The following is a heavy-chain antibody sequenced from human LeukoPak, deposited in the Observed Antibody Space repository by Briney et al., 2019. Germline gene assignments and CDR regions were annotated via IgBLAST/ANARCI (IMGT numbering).Heavy chain of an antibody. CDR1: GYTFSTYG. CDR3: ARRGGKNYGDYFLYYYYMDV. CDR2: ISAYNGDT. D-gene: IGHD4-17*01. V-gene: IGHV1-18*01. J-gene: IGHJ6*03. Sequence: ASVKVSCKASGYTFSTYGISWVRQAPGQGLEWMGWISAYNGDTHYAQNFQGRVTMTTDTSKSTAYMELRSLRSDDTAMYYCARRGGKNYGDYFLYYYYMDVWGKGTTVTVSS.